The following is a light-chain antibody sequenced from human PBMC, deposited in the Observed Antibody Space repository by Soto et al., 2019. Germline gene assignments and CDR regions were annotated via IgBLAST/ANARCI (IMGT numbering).Light chain of an antibody. J-gene: IGKJ2*01. CDR3: QQHGSSPHT. V-gene: IGKV3-20*01. CDR2: GAS. Sequence: EIVLTQSPGTLSLSPGERATLSCRASQSVSSSYLAWYQHKPGQAPRLLIYGASSRATGIPDRFSGSGSGTDFTLIISRLEPEDFAVYYCQQHGSSPHTFGQGTKLEIK. CDR1: QSVSSSY.